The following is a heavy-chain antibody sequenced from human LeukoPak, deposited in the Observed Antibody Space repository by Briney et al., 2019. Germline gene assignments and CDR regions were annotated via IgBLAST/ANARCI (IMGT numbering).Heavy chain of an antibody. CDR2: IYYSGST. J-gene: IGHJ4*02. D-gene: IGHD1-7*01. V-gene: IGHV4-30-4*02. Sequence: PSETLSLTCTVSGGSISSGEYYWSWIRQPPGKGLEWIGYIYYSGSTNYNPSLKSRVTISVDTSKNQFSLKLSSVTAADTAVYYCAREGLTGTTDSWGQGTLVNVSS. CDR1: GGSISSGEYY. CDR3: AREGLTGTTDS.